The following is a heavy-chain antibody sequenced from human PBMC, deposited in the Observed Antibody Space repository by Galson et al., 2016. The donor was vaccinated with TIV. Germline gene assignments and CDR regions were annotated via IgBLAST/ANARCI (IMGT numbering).Heavy chain of an antibody. V-gene: IGHV4-31*03. CDR3: ARERASGRDGYSYADQ. Sequence: TLSLTCTVSGGPLSSIGYYWSWIRQHPGRGLEWIGFIYYSGSAHSKPTLKSRVTIPVDTSKNQFSLQLSSVTAADTAIYHCARERASGRDGYSYADQWGQGTLVTVSS. D-gene: IGHD5-24*01. J-gene: IGHJ4*02. CDR2: IYYSGSA. CDR1: GGPLSSIGYY.